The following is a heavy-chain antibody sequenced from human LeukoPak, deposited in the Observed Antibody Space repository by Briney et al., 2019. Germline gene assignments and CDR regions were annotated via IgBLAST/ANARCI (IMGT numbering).Heavy chain of an antibody. CDR2: ISYDGSNK. V-gene: IGHV3-30-3*01. CDR3: ARGDLIQLWSPSFDP. D-gene: IGHD5-18*01. CDR1: GFTFSSYA. Sequence: GRSLRLSCAASGFTFSSYAMHWVRQAPGKGLEWVAVISYDGSNKYYADSVKGRFTISRDNSKNTLYLQMNSLRAEDTAVYYCARGDLIQLWSPSFDPWGQGTLVTVSS. J-gene: IGHJ5*02.